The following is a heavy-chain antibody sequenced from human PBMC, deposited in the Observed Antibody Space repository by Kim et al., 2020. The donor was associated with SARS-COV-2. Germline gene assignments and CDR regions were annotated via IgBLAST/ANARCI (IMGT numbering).Heavy chain of an antibody. CDR3: SKLLGYSYGDYYYYNMDV. CDR1: GFTFSSYA. J-gene: IGHJ6*02. Sequence: GGSLRLSCAASGFTFSSYAMSWVRQAPGKGLEWVSTISGSGGSTYYADSVKGRFTISRDNSKNTLYLQMNSLRAEDTAVYYCSKLLGYSYGDYYYYNMDVWGQGTTVTVSS. CDR2: ISGSGGST. V-gene: IGHV3-23*01. D-gene: IGHD5-18*01.